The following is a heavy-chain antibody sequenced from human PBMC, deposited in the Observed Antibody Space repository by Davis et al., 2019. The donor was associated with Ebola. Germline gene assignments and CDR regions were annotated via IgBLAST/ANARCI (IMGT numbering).Heavy chain of an antibody. J-gene: IGHJ6*04. Sequence: SLKISCAASGFTFDDYAMHWVRQAPGKGLEWVSGISGSGGSTYYADSVKGRFTISRDNAKNTLYLQMNSLRAEDTAVYYCAREGLEELLPQGRWRVYYYGIDVWGKGATVTVSS. CDR3: AREGLEELLPQGRWRVYYYGIDV. CDR1: GFTFDDYA. V-gene: IGHV3-9*01. D-gene: IGHD1-1*01. CDR2: ISGSGGST.